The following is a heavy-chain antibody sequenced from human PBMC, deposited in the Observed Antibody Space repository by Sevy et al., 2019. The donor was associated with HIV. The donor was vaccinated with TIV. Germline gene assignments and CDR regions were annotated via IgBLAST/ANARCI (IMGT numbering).Heavy chain of an antibody. Sequence: GGSLRLSCTTSGFTFGDYAMSWVRQAPGKGLEWVGFIRSKAYGGTGEYAASVKGRFTISRDDSKNIAYLQMNSLKSEDTAVYYCTRGPPRSSYDPSYYYYMDVWGKGTTVTVSS. D-gene: IGHD3-3*01. CDR3: TRGPPRSSYDPSYYYYMDV. CDR2: IRSKAYGGTG. J-gene: IGHJ6*03. CDR1: GFTFGDYA. V-gene: IGHV3-49*04.